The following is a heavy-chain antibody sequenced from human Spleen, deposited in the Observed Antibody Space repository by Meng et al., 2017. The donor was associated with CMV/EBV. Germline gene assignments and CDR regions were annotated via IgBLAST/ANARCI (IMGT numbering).Heavy chain of an antibody. CDR3: ARGAIISISGVETHYYGMDV. CDR1: GGTFTSYS. J-gene: IGHJ6*02. CDR2: VIPILGIE. Sequence: SVKVSCKAYGGTFTSYSFSWVRQAPGQGLEWMGRVIPILGIEDYPQKFQGRVTITADKSTSTVYVELSSLRSEDTAVYFCARGAIISISGVETHYYGMDVWGQGTTVTVSS. D-gene: IGHD3-3*01. V-gene: IGHV1-69*04.